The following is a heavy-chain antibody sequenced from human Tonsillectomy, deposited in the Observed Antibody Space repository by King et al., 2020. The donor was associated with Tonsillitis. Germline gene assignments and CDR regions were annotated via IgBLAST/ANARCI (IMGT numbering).Heavy chain of an antibody. J-gene: IGHJ3*02. CDR2: IYGGGET. D-gene: IGHD4-17*01. V-gene: IGHV3-53*01. Sequence: EQLVQYGGGLIQPGGSQRLSCAASGFTVSTNNMAWVRQAPGQGLEWGSVIYGGGETFYADSVKGRFTISRDDSKNTLYLQMNNLRAEDTAVYYCARDLGYGVDAFDIWGQGTLVTISS. CDR1: GFTVSTNN. CDR3: ARDLGYGVDAFDI.